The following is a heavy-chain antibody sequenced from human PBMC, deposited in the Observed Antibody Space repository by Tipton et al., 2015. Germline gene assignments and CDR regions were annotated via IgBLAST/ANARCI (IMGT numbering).Heavy chain of an antibody. J-gene: IGHJ3*02. CDR2: IYYSGST. V-gene: IGHV4-30-4*01. D-gene: IGHD3-16*02. CDR3: ARGLFIVSIDM. CDR1: GGSIRSGDDY. Sequence: TLSLTCTVSGGSIRSGDDYWSWIRQPPGKGLEWIGYIYYSGSTYYNPSLKSRITISLDTSKNQFSLKVNSVTAADTAVYYCARGLFIVSIDMWGQGTMVTVSS.